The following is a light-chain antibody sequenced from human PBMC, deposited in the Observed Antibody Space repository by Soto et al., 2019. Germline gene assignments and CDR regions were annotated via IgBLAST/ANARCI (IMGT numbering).Light chain of an antibody. Sequence: QSALTQSASVSGSPGQSITISCTGTSSVVGNYNYVSWYQQHPGEVPKLIIFNVNNRPSGVSNRFSGSKSGNTASLTIPGLQAEDEADYYCSSFTSSTPYVFGTGTKVTVL. J-gene: IGLJ1*01. CDR1: SSVVGNYNY. CDR3: SSFTSSTPYV. V-gene: IGLV2-14*01. CDR2: NVN.